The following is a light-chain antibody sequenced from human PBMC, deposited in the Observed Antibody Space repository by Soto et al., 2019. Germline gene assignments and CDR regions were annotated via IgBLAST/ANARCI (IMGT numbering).Light chain of an antibody. J-gene: IGKJ1*01. Sequence: QLTLSQSAAAASVGDRVTITCRASQSMSSYLNWYQQKPGKAPKLLIYAASGLQSGVPSRFSGSRSGTDFTLTISSLQPDDFATYHCQQYTRYPWTFGQGTKV. CDR2: AAS. CDR3: QQYTRYPWT. V-gene: IGKV1-39*01. CDR1: QSMSSY.